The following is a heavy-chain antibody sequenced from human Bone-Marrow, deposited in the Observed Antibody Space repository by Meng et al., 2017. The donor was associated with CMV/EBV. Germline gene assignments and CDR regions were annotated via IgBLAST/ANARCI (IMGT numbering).Heavy chain of an antibody. V-gene: IGHV3-23*01. CDR3: AKDLGGSSGFDP. J-gene: IGHJ5*02. D-gene: IGHD3-16*01. CDR1: GFTFRSHA. CDR2: ISGSGGST. Sequence: CAASGFTFRSHAMSWVRQAPGKGREWVSGISGSGGSTYYADSVKGRFTISRDNSKKMLYLQMNSLRAEDTAVYYCAKDLGGSSGFDPWGQGTLVTVSS.